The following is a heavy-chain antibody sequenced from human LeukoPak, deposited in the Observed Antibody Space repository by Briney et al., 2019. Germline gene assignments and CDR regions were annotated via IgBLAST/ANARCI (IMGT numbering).Heavy chain of an antibody. Sequence: ASVKVSCKASGGTFSSYAISWVRQAPGQGLEWMRGIIPIFGTANYAQKFQGRVTITTDESTSTAYMELSSLRSEDTAVYYCAIATYYYDSSGYSPPFDYWGQGTLVTVSS. D-gene: IGHD3-22*01. J-gene: IGHJ4*02. V-gene: IGHV1-69*05. CDR2: IIPIFGTA. CDR3: AIATYYYDSSGYSPPFDY. CDR1: GGTFSSYA.